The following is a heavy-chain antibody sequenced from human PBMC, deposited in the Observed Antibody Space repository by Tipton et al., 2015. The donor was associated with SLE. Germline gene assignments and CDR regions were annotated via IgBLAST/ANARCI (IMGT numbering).Heavy chain of an antibody. CDR2: INHSGST. J-gene: IGHJ2*01. CDR3: ARGWIHLWPDWYFDL. V-gene: IGHV4-34*01. Sequence: GLVKPSETLSLTCAVYGGSFSGYYWSWIRQPPGKGLEWIGEINHSGSTNYNPSLKSRVTISVDTSKNQFSLNLTSVTAADTAVYYCARGWIHLWPDWYFDLWGRGTLATVSS. D-gene: IGHD5-18*01. CDR1: GGSFSGYY.